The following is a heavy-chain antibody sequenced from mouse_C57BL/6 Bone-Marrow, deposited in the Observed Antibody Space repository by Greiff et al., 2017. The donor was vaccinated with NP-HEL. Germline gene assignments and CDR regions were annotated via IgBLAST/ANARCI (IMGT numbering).Heavy chain of an antibody. CDR3: ARGLGGESAWFAY. V-gene: IGHV1-72*01. Sequence: QVHVKQPGAELVKPGASVKLSCKASGYTFTSYWMHWVKQRPGRGLEWIGRIDPNSGGTKYNEKFKSKATLTVDKPSSTAYMQLSSLTSEDSAVYYCARGLGGESAWFAYWGQGTLVTVSA. CDR2: IDPNSGGT. CDR1: GYTFTSYW. D-gene: IGHD4-1*01. J-gene: IGHJ3*01.